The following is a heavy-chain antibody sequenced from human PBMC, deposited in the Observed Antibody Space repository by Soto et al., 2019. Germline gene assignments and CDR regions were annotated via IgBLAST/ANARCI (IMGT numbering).Heavy chain of an antibody. CDR2: IYWDDDK. CDR3: AYSKVPFFDTSGPHSFDY. Sequence: QITLKESGPTLVKPTQTLTLTCTFSGFSLSTRGVGVGWIRQPPGKALEWLALIYWDDDKRYSPSLKSRLTITKDPSKNQAVLTMTDMDPVDTATYYCAYSKVPFFDTSGPHSFDYWGQGTLVTVSS. D-gene: IGHD3-22*01. V-gene: IGHV2-5*02. CDR1: GFSLSTRGVG. J-gene: IGHJ4*02.